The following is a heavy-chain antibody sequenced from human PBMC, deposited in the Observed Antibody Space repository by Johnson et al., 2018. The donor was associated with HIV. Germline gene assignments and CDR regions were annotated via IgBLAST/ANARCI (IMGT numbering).Heavy chain of an antibody. V-gene: IGHV3-7*01. CDR3: AASQYSSRRHDAFDI. Sequence: EVQLVESGGGLVQPGGSLRLSCAASGFTFSTYWMNWVRLAPGKGLEWVANIKQDGSEKYSVDSVKGRFTISRDNAKKSLYLQMNSLRAEDTDVYYCAASQYSSRRHDAFDIWGQGTMVTVSS. CDR2: IKQDGSEK. CDR1: GFTFSTYW. D-gene: IGHD6-13*01. J-gene: IGHJ3*02.